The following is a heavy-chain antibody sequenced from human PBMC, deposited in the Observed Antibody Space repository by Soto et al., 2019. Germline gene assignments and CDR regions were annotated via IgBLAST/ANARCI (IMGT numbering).Heavy chain of an antibody. J-gene: IGHJ6*02. CDR2: ISSNAAE. CDR1: GFSLSNDRMG. D-gene: IGHD3-3*01. Sequence: QVTLKESGPVLVKPTETLTLTCTVSGFSLSNDRMGVSWIRQPPGKALEWLAHISSNAAESYLSSLRSRLTISKDTSKSQVVLKMTKMDPVDTATYYCDRIFDFYGMDVWGQGTTVTVSS. V-gene: IGHV2-26*01. CDR3: DRIFDFYGMDV.